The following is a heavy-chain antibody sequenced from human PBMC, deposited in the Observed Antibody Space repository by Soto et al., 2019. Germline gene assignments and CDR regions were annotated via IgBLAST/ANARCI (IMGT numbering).Heavy chain of an antibody. CDR1: GDSVSSRSAA. CDR3: ARTQSVFDY. J-gene: IGHJ4*02. CDR2: TYYRSKWYN. V-gene: IGHV6-1*01. Sequence: PXQTLSLPSAISGDSVSSRSAACNLIRQSPSRGLEWLGRTYYRSKWYNEYAVSVKSRITINPDTSKNQFSLQLNSVTPEDTAMYFCARTQSVFDYCGPGTQVTVSS.